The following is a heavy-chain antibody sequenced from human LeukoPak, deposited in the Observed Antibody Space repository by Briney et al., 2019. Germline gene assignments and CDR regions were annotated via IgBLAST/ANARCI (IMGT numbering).Heavy chain of an antibody. J-gene: IGHJ6*03. V-gene: IGHV4-34*01. D-gene: IGHD5-18*01. CDR1: GRSFSGYY. CDR2: INHSGST. Sequence: SETLSITCAVYGRSFSGYYWSWIRQPPGKGLEWIGEINHSGSTNYNPSLKSRVTISVDTSKNQFSLKLSSVTAADTAVYYWARGSRGYSYGSHYYYMDVWGKGTTVTVSS. CDR3: ARGSRGYSYGSHYYYMDV.